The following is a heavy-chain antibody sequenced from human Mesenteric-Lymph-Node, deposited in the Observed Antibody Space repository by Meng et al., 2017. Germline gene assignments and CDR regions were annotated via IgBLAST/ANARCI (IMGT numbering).Heavy chain of an antibody. J-gene: IGHJ3*02. CDR1: GGSISSSSYY. CDR3: ARTTVTTRDAFDI. V-gene: IGHV4-39*07. CDR2: IYYSGST. Sequence: SETLSLTCTVSGGSISSSSYYWGWIRQPPGKGLEWIGSIYYSGSTNYNPSLKSRVTISVDTSKNQFSLKLSSVTAADTAVYYCARTTVTTRDAFDIWGQGTMVTVSS. D-gene: IGHD4-17*01.